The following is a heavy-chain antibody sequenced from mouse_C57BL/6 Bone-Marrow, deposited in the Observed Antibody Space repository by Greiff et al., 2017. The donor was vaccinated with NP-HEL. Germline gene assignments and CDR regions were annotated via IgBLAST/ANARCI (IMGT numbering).Heavy chain of an antibody. V-gene: IGHV5-15*01. D-gene: IGHD2-5*01. CDR2: ISNLAYSI. CDR3: ARPYYSNCPWCAY. Sequence: EVMLVESGGGLVQPGGSLKLSCAASGFTFSDYGMAWVRQAPRKGPGWVAFISNLAYSIYYADTVTGRFTISRENAKNTLYLEMSSLRSEDTAMYYWARPYYSNCPWCAYWGQGTLVTVSA. CDR1: GFTFSDYG. J-gene: IGHJ3*01.